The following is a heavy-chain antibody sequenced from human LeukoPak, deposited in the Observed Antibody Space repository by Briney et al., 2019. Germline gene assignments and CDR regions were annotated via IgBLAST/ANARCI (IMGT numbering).Heavy chain of an antibody. Sequence: GASVKVSCKASGYTFTSYGISWVRQAPGQGLEWMGWISAYNGNTNYAQKLQGRVTMTTDTSTSTAYMELRSLRSDDTAVYYCARVRALYYYDSSGYLDYWGQGTLVTVSS. CDR1: GYTFTSYG. V-gene: IGHV1-18*01. J-gene: IGHJ4*02. CDR3: ARVRALYYYDSSGYLDY. CDR2: ISAYNGNT. D-gene: IGHD3-22*01.